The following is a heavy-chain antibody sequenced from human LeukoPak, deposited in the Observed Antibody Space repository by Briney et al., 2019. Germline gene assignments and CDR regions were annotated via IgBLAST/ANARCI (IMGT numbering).Heavy chain of an antibody. D-gene: IGHD1-14*01. J-gene: IGHJ4*02. V-gene: IGHV1-8*02. CDR1: GYTFTTYD. CDR2: MNPNSGDT. Sequence: ASVKVSCKASGYTFTTYDINWVRQAAGQGLEWMGWMNPNSGDTGYAQKFQGRLTITRDASISTAYMDLSSLRSDDTAVYYCARTNPDHSEIYNWGQGTLVTVSS. CDR3: ARTNPDHSEIYN.